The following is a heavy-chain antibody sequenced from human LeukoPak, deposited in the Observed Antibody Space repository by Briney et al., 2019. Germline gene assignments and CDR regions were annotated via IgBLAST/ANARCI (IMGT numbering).Heavy chain of an antibody. V-gene: IGHV2-5*02. CDR1: GFSLNTRGVG. J-gene: IGHJ5*02. Sequence: SGPTLVKPTETLMLTCTFSGFSLNTRGVGVGWIRQAPGKALEWLALISRDDDRRYSPSLKSRLTITKDTSKNQVALTLANLDPVDTATYYCAHTGSAHGDDWFGPWGQGTLVTVSS. CDR2: ISRDDDR. CDR3: AHTGSAHGDDWFGP. D-gene: IGHD7-27*01.